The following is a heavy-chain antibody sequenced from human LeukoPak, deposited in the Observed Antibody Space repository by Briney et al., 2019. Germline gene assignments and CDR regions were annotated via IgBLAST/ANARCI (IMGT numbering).Heavy chain of an antibody. D-gene: IGHD2/OR15-2a*01. V-gene: IGHV4-4*09. J-gene: IGHJ5*02. CDR2: IYTSGST. CDR1: GRSINSYY. Sequence: SETLSLICPVSGRSINSYYWSWIRQPPGKELEWIGYIYTSGSTNYNPSLKSRVTISVDTSKNQFSLKLSSVTAADTAVYYCASRTTWFDPWGQGTLVTVSS. CDR3: ASRTTWFDP.